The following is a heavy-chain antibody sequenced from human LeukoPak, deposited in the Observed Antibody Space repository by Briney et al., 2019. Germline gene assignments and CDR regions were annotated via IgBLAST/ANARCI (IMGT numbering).Heavy chain of an antibody. V-gene: IGHV1-2*02. CDR3: ARTIVVVPAAKIWFDP. D-gene: IGHD2-2*01. CDR2: INPNSGGT. Sequence: ASVKVSCKASGYTFTGYYMHWVRQAPGQGLEWMGWINPNSGGTNYAQKFQGRVTMTRDTSISTAYMELSRLRTDDTAVYYCARTIVVVPAAKIWFDPWGQGTLVTVSS. J-gene: IGHJ5*02. CDR1: GYTFTGYY.